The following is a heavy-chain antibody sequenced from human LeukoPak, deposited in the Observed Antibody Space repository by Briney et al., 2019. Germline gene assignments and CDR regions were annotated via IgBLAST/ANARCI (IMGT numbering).Heavy chain of an antibody. CDR1: GFTFSSYS. V-gene: IGHV3-48*04. CDR3: ARDTTAKPNDY. Sequence: GGSLRLSCAASGFTFSSYSMNWVRQAPGKGLEWVSYISSSSSTIYYADSVKGRFTISRDNAKNSLYLQMNSLRAEDTAVYYCARDTTAKPNDYWGQGTLVTVSS. D-gene: IGHD4-11*01. J-gene: IGHJ4*02. CDR2: ISSSSSTI.